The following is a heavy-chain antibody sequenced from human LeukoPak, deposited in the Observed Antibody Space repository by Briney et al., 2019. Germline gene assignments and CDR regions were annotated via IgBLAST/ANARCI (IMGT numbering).Heavy chain of an antibody. CDR2: VYSSGST. CDR1: GGPINSYY. D-gene: IGHD5-18*01. J-gene: IGHJ6*02. Sequence: PSETLSLTCTVSGGPINSYYWSWIRQPPGKGLEWIGFVYSSGSTKYNPSLRSRVTISVDTSKNRFSLKLSSVTAADTAIYYCAREGYSYGYYYYYGMDVWGQGTTVTVSS. V-gene: IGHV4-59*01. CDR3: AREGYSYGYYYYYGMDV.